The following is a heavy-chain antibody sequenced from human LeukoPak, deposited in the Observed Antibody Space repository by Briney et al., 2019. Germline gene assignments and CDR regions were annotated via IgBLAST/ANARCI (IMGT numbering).Heavy chain of an antibody. V-gene: IGHV3-23*01. CDR2: IVGSGGST. Sequence: GGSLRLSCTASGFTFSTYAMSWVRQAPGKGLEWVSAIVGSGGSTYYADSVKGRFTISRDNSKNTLYLQMNGLRAEDTAVYYCAKDYRDYDYWGQGTLVTVSS. CDR1: GFTFSTYA. D-gene: IGHD3-16*02. CDR3: AKDYRDYDY. J-gene: IGHJ4*02.